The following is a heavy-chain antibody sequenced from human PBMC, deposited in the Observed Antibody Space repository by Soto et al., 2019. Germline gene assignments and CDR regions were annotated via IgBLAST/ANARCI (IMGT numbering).Heavy chain of an antibody. CDR1: GFTFSSYA. V-gene: IGHV3-23*01. CDR3: AKVRWGGYYFDY. D-gene: IGHD3-16*01. Sequence: SLRLSCAASGFTFSSYAMSWVRQAPGKGLEWVSAISGSGGSTYYADSVKGRFTTSRDNSKNTLYLQMNSLRAEDTAVYYCAKVRWGGYYFDYWGQGTLVTVSS. CDR2: ISGSGGST. J-gene: IGHJ4*02.